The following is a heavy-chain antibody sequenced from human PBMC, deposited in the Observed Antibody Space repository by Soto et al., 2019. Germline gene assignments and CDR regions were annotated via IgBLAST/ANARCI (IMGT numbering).Heavy chain of an antibody. V-gene: IGHV4-39*01. D-gene: IGHD3-3*02. J-gene: IGHJ4*02. CDR3: ARLPSRHLVDY. CDR1: GSSINSSGYY. Sequence: LSLTCTVSGSSINSSGYYWGWIRQPPGKGLEWIGSMFYGVSTYYNPSLKSRVTVSVDTSKNQFSLNLRSVTAADTAVYYCARLPSRHLVDYWGQGTLVTVSS. CDR2: MFYGVST.